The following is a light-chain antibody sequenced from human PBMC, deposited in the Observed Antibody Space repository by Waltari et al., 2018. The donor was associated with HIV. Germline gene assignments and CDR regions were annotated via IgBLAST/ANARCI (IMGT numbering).Light chain of an antibody. CDR2: EVS. CDR3: CAYAGSTTYVI. Sequence: QSALTQPASVSGSPGQSITISCTGPISDVGGYNLVSWYQQHPGKAPKLMIYEVSKRPSEVSNRFSVSKSGNTASLTISGLQAEDEADYYCCAYAGSTTYVIFGGGTKLTVL. J-gene: IGLJ2*01. V-gene: IGLV2-23*02. CDR1: ISDVGGYNL.